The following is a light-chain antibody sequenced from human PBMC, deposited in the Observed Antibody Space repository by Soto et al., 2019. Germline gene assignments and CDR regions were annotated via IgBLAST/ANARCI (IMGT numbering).Light chain of an antibody. J-gene: IGKJ5*01. CDR2: DAS. Sequence: DIVLTQSPAILSLSPGERATLSCRARQSVNSYLALYEQKPGQAPRLLIYDASSRATGIPARFSGSGSGRDFTRTISSLEPEDFAVYYCQQRSNWPPITFGQGTRLEIK. CDR3: QQRSNWPPIT. CDR1: QSVNSY. V-gene: IGKV3-11*02.